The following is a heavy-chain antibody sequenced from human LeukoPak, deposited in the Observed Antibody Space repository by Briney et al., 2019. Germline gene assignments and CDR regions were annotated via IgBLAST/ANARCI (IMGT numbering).Heavy chain of an antibody. CDR1: GFTFSSYA. CDR2: ISGSGGST. Sequence: GGSLRLSCAASGFTFSSYAMSWVRQAPGKGLEWVSAISGSGGSTYYADSVKGRFTISRDNSKNTLYLQMNSLRAEDTAVYYCARDDRFLEWSLWYFDLWGRGTLVTVSS. V-gene: IGHV3-23*01. J-gene: IGHJ2*01. D-gene: IGHD3-3*01. CDR3: ARDDRFLEWSLWYFDL.